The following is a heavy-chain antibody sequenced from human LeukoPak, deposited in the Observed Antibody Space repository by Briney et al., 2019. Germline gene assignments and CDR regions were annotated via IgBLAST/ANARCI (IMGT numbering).Heavy chain of an antibody. D-gene: IGHD2-2*01. J-gene: IGHJ4*02. CDR3: ARASLGGPLLPDQIAKDIVVVPAAFDY. CDR2: IIPIFGTA. V-gene: IGHV1-69*13. Sequence: ASVKVSCKASGGTFSSYAISWVRQAPGQGLEWMGGIIPIFGTANYAQKFQGRVTITADESTSTAYMELSSLRSEDTAVYYCARASLGGPLLPDQIAKDIVVVPAAFDYWGQGTLVTVSS. CDR1: GGTFSSYA.